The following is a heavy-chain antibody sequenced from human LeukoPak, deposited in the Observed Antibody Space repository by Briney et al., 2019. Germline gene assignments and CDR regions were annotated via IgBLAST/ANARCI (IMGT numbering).Heavy chain of an antibody. CDR1: GFIFSTYG. CDR2: IRNDKSSE. D-gene: IGHD1-26*01. CDR3: AKRISGAYYSLLDY. J-gene: IGHJ4*02. V-gene: IGHV3-30*02. Sequence: GGSLRLSWSASGFIFSTYGMHWVRQAPGKGLEWVAFIRNDKSSEHYADSVKGRFTISRDNSKNTLYLQMNSLRPEDTAVYYCAKRISGAYYSLLDYWGQGTLVIVSP.